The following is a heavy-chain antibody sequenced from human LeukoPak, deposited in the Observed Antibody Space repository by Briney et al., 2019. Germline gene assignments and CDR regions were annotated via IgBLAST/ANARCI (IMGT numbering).Heavy chain of an antibody. J-gene: IGHJ4*02. CDR3: ARDRLAATGLFDY. CDR2: INWDGGSA. Sequence: GGSLRLSCAASGFSFDGYGMSWVRQAPGKGLEWVSGINWDGGSAAYADSVKGRFTISRDNAKNSLYLQMNSLRTEDTAFYYCARDRLAATGLFDYWGQGTLVTVSS. D-gene: IGHD6-13*01. CDR1: GFSFDGYG. V-gene: IGHV3-20*04.